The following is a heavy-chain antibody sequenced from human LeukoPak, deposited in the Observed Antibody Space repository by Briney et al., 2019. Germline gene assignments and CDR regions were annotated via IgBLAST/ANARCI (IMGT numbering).Heavy chain of an antibody. D-gene: IGHD5-24*01. J-gene: IGHJ4*02. CDR2: ISSSSSYI. V-gene: IGHV3-21*01. CDR3: AREGFRWLDY. Sequence: GGSLRLSCEASGFTFSTYSMNWVRQAPGKGLEWVSSISSSSSYIYYADSVKGRFTISRDNAKNSLYLQMNSLRAEDTAVYYCAREGFRWLDYWGQGTLVTVSS. CDR1: GFTFSTYS.